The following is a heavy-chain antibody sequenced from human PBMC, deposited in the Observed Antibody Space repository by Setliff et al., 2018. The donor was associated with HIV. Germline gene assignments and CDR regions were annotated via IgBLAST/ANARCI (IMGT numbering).Heavy chain of an antibody. D-gene: IGHD6-19*01. CDR1: GGSFSGYY. Sequence: NPSETLSLTCAVYGGSFSGYYWSWIRQPPGKGLEWIGEINHSGSTNYNPSLKSRVTISVDTSKNQFSLKLSSVTAADTAVYYCARRAGTSFFDYWGQGTLVTVSS. V-gene: IGHV4-34*01. CDR2: INHSGST. CDR3: ARRAGTSFFDY. J-gene: IGHJ4*02.